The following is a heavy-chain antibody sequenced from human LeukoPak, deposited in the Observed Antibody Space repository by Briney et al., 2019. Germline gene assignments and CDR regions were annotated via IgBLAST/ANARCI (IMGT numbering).Heavy chain of an antibody. D-gene: IGHD2-15*01. Sequence: SETLSLTCAVYGGSFSGYYWSWIRQPPGKGLEWIGEINHSGSTNYNPSLKSRVTISVDTSKNQFSLKLSSVTAADTAVHYCARGLGYCSGGSCHPFDYWGQGTLVTVSS. CDR3: ARGLGYCSGGSCHPFDY. J-gene: IGHJ4*02. CDR1: GGSFSGYY. V-gene: IGHV4-34*01. CDR2: INHSGST.